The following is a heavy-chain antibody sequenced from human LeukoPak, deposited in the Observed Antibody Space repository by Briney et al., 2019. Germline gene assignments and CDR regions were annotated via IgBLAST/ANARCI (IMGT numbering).Heavy chain of an antibody. CDR3: ARGVSHNYYDSSGYPTGIAFDI. D-gene: IGHD3-22*01. CDR1: GGTFSSYA. CDR2: ISPIFGTA. Sequence: SVKVSCKASGGTFSSYAIIWARQAPGQGLEWMGRISPIFGTANYAQKFQGRVTITTDESTSTAYMELSSLRSEDTAVYYCARGVSHNYYDSSGYPTGIAFDIWGQGTMVTVSS. J-gene: IGHJ3*02. V-gene: IGHV1-69*05.